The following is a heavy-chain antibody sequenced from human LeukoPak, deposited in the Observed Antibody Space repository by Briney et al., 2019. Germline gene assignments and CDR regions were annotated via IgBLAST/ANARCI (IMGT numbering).Heavy chain of an antibody. Sequence: PGGSLRLSCAASGLTFSSYGMHWVRQVPGKGLEWVSSISSSSNYIYYADSVKGRFTISRDNAKNTLYLQMNSLRAEDTAVYYCARDHRMGDWIKYSYGLFRNWGQGTLVTVSS. D-gene: IGHD5-18*01. J-gene: IGHJ4*02. CDR3: ARDHRMGDWIKYSYGLFRN. CDR1: GLTFSSYG. CDR2: ISSSSNYI. V-gene: IGHV3-21*01.